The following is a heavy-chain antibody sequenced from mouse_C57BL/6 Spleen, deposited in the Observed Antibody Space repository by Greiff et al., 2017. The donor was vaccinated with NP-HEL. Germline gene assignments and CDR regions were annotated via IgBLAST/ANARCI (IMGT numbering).Heavy chain of an antibody. CDR1: GYTFTSYW. V-gene: IGHV1-52*01. D-gene: IGHD2-3*01. CDR3: ARIGDGYLYYAMDY. CDR2: IDPSDSET. J-gene: IGHJ4*01. Sequence: VQLQQPGAELVRPGSSVKLSCKASGYTFTSYWMHWVKQRPIQGLEWIGNIDPSDSETHYNQKFKDKATLTVDKSSSTAYMQLSSLTSEDSAVYYCARIGDGYLYYAMDYWGQGTSVTVSS.